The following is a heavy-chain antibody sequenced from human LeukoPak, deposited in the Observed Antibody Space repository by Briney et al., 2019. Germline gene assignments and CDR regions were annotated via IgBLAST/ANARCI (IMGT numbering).Heavy chain of an antibody. J-gene: IGHJ6*03. CDR2: IYYSGST. CDR3: ATIAARPYYYYYMDV. Sequence: PSETLSLTCTVSGGSISSYYWSWIRQPPGKGLEWIGYIYYSGSTNYNPSLKSRVTISVDTSKNQFSLKLSSVTAADTAVYYCATIAARPYYYYYMDVWGKGTTVTVSS. D-gene: IGHD6-6*01. CDR1: GGSISSYY. V-gene: IGHV4-59*01.